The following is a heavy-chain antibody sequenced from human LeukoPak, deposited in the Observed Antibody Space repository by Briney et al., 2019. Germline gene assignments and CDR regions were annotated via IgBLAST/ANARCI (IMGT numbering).Heavy chain of an antibody. CDR1: GYTFTGYY. CDR2: INPNSGGT. V-gene: IGHV1-2*02. J-gene: IGHJ6*03. CDR3: ARTLWFGEFLYMDV. D-gene: IGHD3-10*01. Sequence: GASVKVSCKASGYTFTGYYMHWVRLAPGQGLEWMGWINPNSGGTNYAQKFQGRVTMTRDTSISTAYMELSRLRSDDTAVYYCARTLWFGEFLYMDVWGKGTTVTVSS.